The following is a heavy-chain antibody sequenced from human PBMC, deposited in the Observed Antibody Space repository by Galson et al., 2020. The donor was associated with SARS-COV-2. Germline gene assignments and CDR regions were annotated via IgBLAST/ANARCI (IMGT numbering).Heavy chain of an antibody. CDR2: ISYDGSKK. Sequence: GESLKISCVASGFTLSNFVMHWVRQAPGKGLEWVAVISYDGSKKYYADSVKGRFTFSRDNSRNTAHLQMNSLRPEDTALYYCAREYIPGSRSAAGPGHNYGMDVWGQGTTVTVFS. CDR3: AREYIPGSRSAAGPGHNYGMDV. D-gene: IGHD6-13*01. V-gene: IGHV3-30*03. J-gene: IGHJ6*02. CDR1: GFTLSNFV.